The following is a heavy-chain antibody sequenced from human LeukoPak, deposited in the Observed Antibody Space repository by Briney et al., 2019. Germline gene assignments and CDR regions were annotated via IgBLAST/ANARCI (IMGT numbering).Heavy chain of an antibody. CDR1: GGSISSSSYY. CDR3: ASRADYYDSSGSTGIDY. CDR2: IYYSGST. D-gene: IGHD3-22*01. Sequence: SETLSLTCTVSGGSISSSSYYWGWIRQPPGKGLEWIGSIYYSGSTYYNPSIKSRVTISVDTSKNQFSLKLSSVTAADTAVYYCASRADYYDSSGSTGIDYWGQGTLVTVSS. V-gene: IGHV4-39*07. J-gene: IGHJ4*02.